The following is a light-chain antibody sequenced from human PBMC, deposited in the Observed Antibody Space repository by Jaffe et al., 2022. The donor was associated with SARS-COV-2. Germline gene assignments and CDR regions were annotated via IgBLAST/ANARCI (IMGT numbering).Light chain of an antibody. J-gene: IGLJ3*02. CDR3: ASYTSSNTWV. V-gene: IGLV2-18*02. CDR1: SSDVGSYNR. CDR2: EVN. Sequence: QSALTQPPSVSGSPGQSVTISCTGTSSDVGSYNRVSWYQQTPGTAPKLMIYEVNNRPSGVPDRFSGSKSGNTASLTISGLQAEDETDYYCASYTSSNTWVFGGGTKLTVL.